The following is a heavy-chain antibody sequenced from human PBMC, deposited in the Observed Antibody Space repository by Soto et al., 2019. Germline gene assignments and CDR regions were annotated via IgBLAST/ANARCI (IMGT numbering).Heavy chain of an antibody. J-gene: IGHJ4*02. CDR3: ARAGFYGDYEGYYFDY. Sequence: EVQLVESGGGLVQPGGSLRLSCAASGFTVSSNYMSWVRQAPGKGLEWVSVIYSGGSTYYADSVKGRFTISRDNSKNTLYLQMNSLRAEDTAVYYCARAGFYGDYEGYYFDYWGKGTLVTVSS. V-gene: IGHV3-66*01. CDR1: GFTVSSNY. CDR2: IYSGGST. D-gene: IGHD4-17*01.